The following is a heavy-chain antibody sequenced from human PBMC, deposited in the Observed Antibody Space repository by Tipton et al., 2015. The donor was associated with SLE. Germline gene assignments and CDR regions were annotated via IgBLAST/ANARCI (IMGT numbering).Heavy chain of an antibody. V-gene: IGHV3-30*18. CDR1: GFTFSNSG. CDR2: ISYDGSNK. D-gene: IGHD3-3*01. CDR3: AKDRAYYDFWSGHAFDI. Sequence: RSLRLSCAASGFTFSNSGMHWVRQAPGKGLEWVAVISYDGSNKYYVDSVRGRFTISRDNSKNTLYLQMNSLRAEDTAVYYCAKDRAYYDFWSGHAFDIWGQGTMVTVSS. J-gene: IGHJ3*02.